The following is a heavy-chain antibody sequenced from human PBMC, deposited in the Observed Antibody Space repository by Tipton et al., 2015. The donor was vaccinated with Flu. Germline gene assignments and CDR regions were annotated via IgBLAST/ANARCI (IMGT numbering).Heavy chain of an antibody. CDR1: GGSVGSGSYY. CDR3: ARDPSLGMPDYFDH. D-gene: IGHD2-2*01. J-gene: IGHJ4*02. V-gene: IGHV4-61*10. Sequence: GLVKPSETLSLTCTVSGGSVGSGSYYWSWIRQPAGKGLEWIGRIYVAGDTKYNPSLKSRVTISVDTSKKQFSLQLRSVTAADTAVYYCARDPSLGMPDYFDHWGQGTLVTASS. CDR2: IYVAGDT.